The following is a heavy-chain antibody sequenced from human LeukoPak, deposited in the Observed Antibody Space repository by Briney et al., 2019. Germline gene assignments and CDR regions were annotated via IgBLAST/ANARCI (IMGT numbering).Heavy chain of an antibody. CDR1: GGSISGYY. J-gene: IGHJ4*02. CDR2: IYYSGST. D-gene: IGHD3-10*01. CDR3: ARDRGLFY. Sequence: PSETLSLTCTVYGGSISGYYWSWIRQSPGRGVEWIGYIYYSGSTNYNPSLKSRVTISVDTSKNQFSLKLSSVTAADTAVYYCARDRGLFYWGRGILVTVSS. V-gene: IGHV4-59*01.